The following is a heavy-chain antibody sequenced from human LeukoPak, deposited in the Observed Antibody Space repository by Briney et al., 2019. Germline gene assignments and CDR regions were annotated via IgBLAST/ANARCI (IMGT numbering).Heavy chain of an antibody. D-gene: IGHD2-8*01. Sequence: SETLSLTCTVSGDSISSYFRSWIRQPPGKGLEWIGYIHHTGITNYNPSLKSRVTISVDTAKNQFSLKLSSVTAADTAIYYCARYFCPNGLCSHFDYWGQGTLVTVSS. CDR3: ARYFCPNGLCSHFDY. J-gene: IGHJ4*02. V-gene: IGHV4-59*01. CDR1: GDSISSYF. CDR2: IHHTGIT.